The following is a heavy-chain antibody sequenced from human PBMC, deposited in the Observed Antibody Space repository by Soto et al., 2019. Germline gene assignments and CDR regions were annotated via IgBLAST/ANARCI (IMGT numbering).Heavy chain of an antibody. D-gene: IGHD6-6*01. V-gene: IGHV1-69*01. J-gene: IGHJ4*02. Sequence: QVQLVQSGAEVKKPGSSVKVSCKASGGIFSSYAISWLRQAPGQGLEWMGAVIPILGQAYYAQDLQDRVSITADESTRTTYMELSSLRSEDTAVYFCARVCGIGAPPGTDYWGQGTLVTVSS. CDR1: GGIFSSYA. CDR2: VIPILGQA. CDR3: ARVCGIGAPPGTDY.